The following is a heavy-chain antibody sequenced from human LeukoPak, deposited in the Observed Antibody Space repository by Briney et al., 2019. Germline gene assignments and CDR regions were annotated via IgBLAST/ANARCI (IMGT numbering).Heavy chain of an antibody. J-gene: IGHJ4*02. CDR1: GFSFSSYA. D-gene: IGHD3-22*01. CDR3: ADLGTTYYYDRSTY. V-gene: IGHV3-23*01. Sequence: PGGSLRLSCAASGFSFSSYAMSWVRQAPGKGLEWVSGISSGGGSPYYAGSVQGRFTISRDNSKNTLFLQMTGLRAEDTAVYYCADLGTTYYYDRSTYWGQGTLVAVSS. CDR2: ISSGGGSP.